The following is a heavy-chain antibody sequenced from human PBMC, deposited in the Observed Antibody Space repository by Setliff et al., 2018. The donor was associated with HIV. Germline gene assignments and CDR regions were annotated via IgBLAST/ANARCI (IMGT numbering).Heavy chain of an antibody. V-gene: IGHV4-34*01. CDR3: AREGTVGDYYDSSGYYYVGVTNWFDP. Sequence: SETLSLTCAVYGGSFSGHYWSWIRQTPGKGLEWIGDISHSGSTNYNPSLKIRVTISVDTSKNQFSLKLSSVTAADTAVYYCAREGTVGDYYDSSGYYYVGVTNWFDPWGQGTLVTVSS. CDR2: ISHSGST. CDR1: GGSFSGHY. J-gene: IGHJ5*02. D-gene: IGHD3-22*01.